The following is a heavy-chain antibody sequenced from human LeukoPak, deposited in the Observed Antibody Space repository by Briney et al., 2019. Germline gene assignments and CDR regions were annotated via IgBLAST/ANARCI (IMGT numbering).Heavy chain of an antibody. Sequence: GRSLRLSCAASGFTFSSYGMHWVRQAPGKGLEWVAVIWYDGSNKYYADSVKGRFTISRDNSKNTLYLQMNSLRAEDTAVYYCARVLGMATTMGADWGQGTLVTVSS. CDR1: GFTFSSYG. D-gene: IGHD5-24*01. V-gene: IGHV3-33*01. J-gene: IGHJ4*02. CDR2: IWYDGSNK. CDR3: ARVLGMATTMGAD.